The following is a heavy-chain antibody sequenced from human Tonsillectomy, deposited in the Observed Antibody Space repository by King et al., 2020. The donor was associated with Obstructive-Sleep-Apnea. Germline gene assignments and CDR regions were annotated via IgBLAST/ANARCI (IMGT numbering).Heavy chain of an antibody. CDR1: GYSFTTYW. D-gene: IGHD2-2*01. CDR3: ARRCCSRTGCPCGMDV. J-gene: IGHJ6*02. Sequence: VQLVESGAEVKKPGESLKISCKGSGYSFTTYWIGWVRQMPGKGLEWMGIIYPADSDTRYSPSFQGQVTISVDKSISTAYLQWSSLKASDTAMYYCARRCCSRTGCPCGMDVWGQGTTVTAAS. CDR2: IYPADSDT. V-gene: IGHV5-51*01.